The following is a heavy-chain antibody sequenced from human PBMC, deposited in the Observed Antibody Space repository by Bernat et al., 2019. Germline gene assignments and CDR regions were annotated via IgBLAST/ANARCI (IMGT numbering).Heavy chain of an antibody. CDR1: GFSFSSYS. J-gene: IGHJ4*02. V-gene: IGHV3-21*01. Sequence: EVQLVESGGGLVKPGGSLRLSCAASGFSFSSYSMNWVRQAPGKGLEWVSSISSSSSYIYYADSMKGRFTISRDNAKNSLFLQMNSLRAEDTAVYYCAREGSSWFYDYWGQGTLVTVSS. D-gene: IGHD6-13*01. CDR3: AREGSSWFYDY. CDR2: ISSSSSYI.